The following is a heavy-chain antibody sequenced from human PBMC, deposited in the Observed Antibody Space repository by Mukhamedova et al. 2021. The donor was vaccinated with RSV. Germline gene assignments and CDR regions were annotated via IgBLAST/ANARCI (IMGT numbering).Heavy chain of an antibody. V-gene: IGHV3-49*02. CDR2: IRSKAYGGTT. CDR3: TSLGPYWYFDL. D-gene: IGHD7-27*01. J-gene: IGHJ2*01. Sequence: GKGLEWVSFIRSKAYGGTTEYAASVKGRFTISRDDSMSIAYLQMNSQKTEDTAVYYCTSLGPYWYFDLWGRGTLVTVSS.